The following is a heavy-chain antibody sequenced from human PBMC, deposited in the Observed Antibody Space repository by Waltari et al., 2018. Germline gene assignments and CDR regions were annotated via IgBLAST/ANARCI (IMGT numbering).Heavy chain of an antibody. Sequence: QLHLQEAGPGLVKPSETLSLTCSVSGGSIISNRHYWAWIRQPPGKGLEWTATSSYTGTTYYNPSLRSRVTISVDMAKNQFSLKLTSVTPADTAVYYCATYVGASIGTAAFDVWGQGTMVTVSS. D-gene: IGHD3-16*01. J-gene: IGHJ3*01. CDR2: SSYTGTT. CDR1: GGSIISNRHY. CDR3: ATYVGASIGTAAFDV. V-gene: IGHV4-39*01.